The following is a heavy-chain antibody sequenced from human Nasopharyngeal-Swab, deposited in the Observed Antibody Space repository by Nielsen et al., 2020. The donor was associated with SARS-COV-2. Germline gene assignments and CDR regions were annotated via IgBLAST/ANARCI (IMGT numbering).Heavy chain of an antibody. CDR2: INTNTGNP. D-gene: IGHD3-10*01. V-gene: IGHV7-4-1*02. CDR3: ARDPTYYGSVPISYFDP. CDR1: GYIFTSYA. Sequence: ASVKVSCKASGYIFTSYAMNWVRQAPGQGLEWMGWINTNTGNPTYAQGFTGRFVFSLDTSVSTAYLQISSLKAEDTAVYYCARDPTYYGSVPISYFDPWGQGTLVTVSS. J-gene: IGHJ5*02.